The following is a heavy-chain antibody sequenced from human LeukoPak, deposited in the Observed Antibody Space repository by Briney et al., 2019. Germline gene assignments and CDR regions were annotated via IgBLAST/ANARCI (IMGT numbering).Heavy chain of an antibody. D-gene: IGHD3-22*01. CDR2: ISALNGNA. Sequence: GASVKVFCKASGYTFTDYGFTWVRQAPGQGLEWMGWISALNGNANYAHKFRGRVTLTRDTSTGTAYMELRSLKSDDTAVYYCARGAPSDNYYDSSGYVDYWGQGALVTVSS. CDR1: GYTFTDYG. J-gene: IGHJ4*02. CDR3: ARGAPSDNYYDSSGYVDY. V-gene: IGHV1-18*01.